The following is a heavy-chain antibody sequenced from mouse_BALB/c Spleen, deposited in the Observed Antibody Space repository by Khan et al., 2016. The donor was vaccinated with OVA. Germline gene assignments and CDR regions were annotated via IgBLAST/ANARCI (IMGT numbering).Heavy chain of an antibody. J-gene: IGHJ3*01. Sequence: EVHLVESGGDVVKPGGSLKLSCAASGFTFSTYGMSWVRQTPDKRLEWVATVSTGGHYTYYPDTVKGRFTISRGNAKNTLYLQMSSLKSEDTAMFYCARLAYYDDSEGFAYWGQGTLVTVSA. D-gene: IGHD1-1*01. CDR3: ARLAYYDDSEGFAY. CDR2: VSTGGHYT. V-gene: IGHV5-6*01. CDR1: GFTFSTYG.